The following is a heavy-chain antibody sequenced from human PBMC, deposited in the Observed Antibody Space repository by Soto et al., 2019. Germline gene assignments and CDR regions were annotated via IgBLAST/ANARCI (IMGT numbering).Heavy chain of an antibody. CDR2: IIPIVGIA. CDR1: GGTFSSYT. V-gene: IGHV1-69*02. CDR3: ARAAGYCSSTRCFFDAFDI. D-gene: IGHD2-2*01. J-gene: IGHJ3*02. Sequence: SVKVSCKASGGTFSSYTISWVRQSPRQGPEWMGRIIPIVGIANYAQKFQGRVTITADKYTSTAYMEQSSLRSEDTAVYYCARAAGYCSSTRCFFDAFDIWGQGTMVTVSS.